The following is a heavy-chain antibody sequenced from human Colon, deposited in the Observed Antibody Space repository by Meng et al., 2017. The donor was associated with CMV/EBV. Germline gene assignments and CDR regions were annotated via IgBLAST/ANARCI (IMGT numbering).Heavy chain of an antibody. CDR2: IYFTWGT. CDR3: ARGRYTASWYRVWLDS. J-gene: IGHJ5*01. V-gene: IGHV4-28*01. Sequence: YSIKSTDGWAWIRQPPGKGLEWIGHIYFTWGTYYNPDLESRVRMSVDTSKNQFSLKLTSVTAVDTAIYYCARGRYTASWYRVWLDSWGQGSLVTVSS. CDR1: YSIKSTDG. D-gene: IGHD6-13*01.